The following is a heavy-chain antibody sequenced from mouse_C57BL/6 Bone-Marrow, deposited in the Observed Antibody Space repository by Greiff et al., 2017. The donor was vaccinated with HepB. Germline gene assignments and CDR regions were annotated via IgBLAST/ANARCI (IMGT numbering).Heavy chain of an antibody. CDR3: ARRGYSNYDVWFAY. Sequence: QVHVKQPGAELVKPGASVKLSCKASGYTFTSYWMHWVKQRPGRGLEWIGRIDPNSGGTKYNEKFKSKATLTVDKPSSTAYMQLSSLTSEDSAVYYCARRGYSNYDVWFAYWGQGTLVTVSA. CDR1: GYTFTSYW. D-gene: IGHD2-5*01. J-gene: IGHJ3*01. CDR2: IDPNSGGT. V-gene: IGHV1-72*01.